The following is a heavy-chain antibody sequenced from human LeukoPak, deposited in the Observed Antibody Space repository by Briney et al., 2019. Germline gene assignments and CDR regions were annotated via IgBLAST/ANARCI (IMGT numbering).Heavy chain of an antibody. CDR1: GFPVGNNY. CDR2: IYSDGST. J-gene: IGHJ4*02. Sequence: GGSLRLPCAASGFPVGNNYMSWVRQAPGEGLEWVSVIYSDGSTYYADSVKARFTISRDNSKNTLYLQMNSLRADDTAVYYCARDPGGGPTHGYWGQGTLVTVSS. CDR3: ARDPGGGPTHGY. V-gene: IGHV3-66*02. D-gene: IGHD1-26*01.